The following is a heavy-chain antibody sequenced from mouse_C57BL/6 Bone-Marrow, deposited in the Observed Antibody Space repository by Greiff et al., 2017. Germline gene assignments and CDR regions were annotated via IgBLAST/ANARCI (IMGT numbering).Heavy chain of an antibody. CDR2: INPYNGGT. Sequence: VQLKESGPVLVKPGASVKMSCKASGYTFTDYYMNWVKQSHGKSLEWIGVINPYNGGTSYNKKFKGKATLTVDKSSSTAYMELNSLASEDAAVYYCARGGYGGFAYWGQGTLVTVSA. D-gene: IGHD2-2*01. CDR1: GYTFTDYY. J-gene: IGHJ3*01. CDR3: ARGGYGGFAY. V-gene: IGHV1-19*01.